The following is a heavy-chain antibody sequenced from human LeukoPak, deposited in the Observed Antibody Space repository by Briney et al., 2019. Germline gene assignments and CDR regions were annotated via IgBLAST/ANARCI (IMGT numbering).Heavy chain of an antibody. J-gene: IGHJ4*02. CDR3: ARGRDSSSWSPPRFSRY. D-gene: IGHD6-13*01. CDR2: INPDSGGT. Sequence: ASVKVSCKASGYTFTGYYMHWVRQAPGQGLEWVGWINPDSGGTNYAQKFQGRVTMTRDTSISTAYMELSRLRSDDTAVYYCARGRDSSSWSPPRFSRYWGQGTLVTVSS. V-gene: IGHV1-2*02. CDR1: GYTFTGYY.